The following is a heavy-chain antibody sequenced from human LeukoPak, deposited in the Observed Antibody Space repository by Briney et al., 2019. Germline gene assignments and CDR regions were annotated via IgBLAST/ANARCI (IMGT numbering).Heavy chain of an antibody. J-gene: IGHJ6*03. CDR1: GFPFSSNY. Sequence: PGGSLRLSCVASGFPFSSNYMSWVRQAPGKGLEWVSVIYSGGSTYYADSVKGRFTISRDNSKNTLYLQMNSLRAEDTAVYYCASGSGSYRTPYYYMDVWGTGTTVTVSS. V-gene: IGHV3-53*01. D-gene: IGHD3-10*01. CDR3: ASGSGSYRTPYYYMDV. CDR2: IYSGGST.